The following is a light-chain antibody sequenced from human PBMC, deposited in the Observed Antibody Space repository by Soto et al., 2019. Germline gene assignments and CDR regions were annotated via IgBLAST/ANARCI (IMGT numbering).Light chain of an antibody. Sequence: EIVLTQSPGTLSLSPGEIATLSCRASQSVSNTYLAWYQQKPGQAPRLLIYDASNRATGIPARFSGSGSGTDFTLTISSLEPEDFAVYYCQQRSNWPSITFGQGTRLEIK. CDR2: DAS. CDR3: QQRSNWPSIT. J-gene: IGKJ5*01. V-gene: IGKV3-11*01. CDR1: QSVSNTY.